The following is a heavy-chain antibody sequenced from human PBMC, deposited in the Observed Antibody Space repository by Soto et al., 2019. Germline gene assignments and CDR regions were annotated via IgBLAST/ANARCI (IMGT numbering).Heavy chain of an antibody. D-gene: IGHD2-15*01. Sequence: QVQLVQSGAEVKKPGASVKVSCKASGYSFTSYGISWVRQAPGQGLEWMGWISAYNGNTKNAQKLQGRVTMTTDTSTSTAYMELRSLRSDATGVYYCARGGYCSGGSCYSTDYYYGMDVWGQGTTVTVSS. V-gene: IGHV1-18*01. J-gene: IGHJ6*02. CDR1: GYSFTSYG. CDR3: ARGGYCSGGSCYSTDYYYGMDV. CDR2: ISAYNGNT.